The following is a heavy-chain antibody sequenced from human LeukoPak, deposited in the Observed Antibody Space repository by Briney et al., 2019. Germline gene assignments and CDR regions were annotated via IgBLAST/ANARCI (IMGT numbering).Heavy chain of an antibody. CDR1: GFTFSSYD. J-gene: IGHJ3*02. Sequence: TVGSLRLSCAAPGFTFSSYDMHWVRQATGKGLEWVSAIGTAGDTDYPGSVKGRFTISRENAKNSLYLQMNSLRAGDTAVYYCARESRADAFDIWGQGTMVTVSS. D-gene: IGHD3-10*01. CDR3: ARESRADAFDI. V-gene: IGHV3-13*01. CDR2: IGTAGDT.